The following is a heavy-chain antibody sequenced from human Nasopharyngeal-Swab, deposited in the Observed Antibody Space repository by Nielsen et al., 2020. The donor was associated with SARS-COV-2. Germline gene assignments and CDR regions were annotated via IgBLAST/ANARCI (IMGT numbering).Heavy chain of an antibody. CDR2: IYYSGST. Sequence: SETLSLTCPFSAVSLCIISYYWGWIRQPPGKGLEWIGSIYYSGSTYYNPSLKSLVTISVDTSKNQFSLKLSSVTAADTAVYYCARRQGGWLQAVHYFDYWGQGTLVTVSS. V-gene: IGHV4-39*01. J-gene: IGHJ4*02. CDR3: ARRQGGWLQAVHYFDY. CDR1: AVSLCIISYY. D-gene: IGHD5-24*01.